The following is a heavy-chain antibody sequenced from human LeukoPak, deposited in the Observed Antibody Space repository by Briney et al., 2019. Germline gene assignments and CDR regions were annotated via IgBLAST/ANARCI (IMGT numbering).Heavy chain of an antibody. J-gene: IGHJ4*02. D-gene: IGHD3-3*01. CDR1: GGSFSGYY. CDR3: ARAATRYDFWSGYYFDY. CDR2: INHSGST. Sequence: SETLSLTCAVYGGSFSGYYWSWIRQPPGKGLEWIGEINHSGSTNYNPSLKSRVTISVDTSKNQFSLKLSSVTAADTAVYYCARAATRYDFWSGYYFDYWGQGTLVTVSS. V-gene: IGHV4-34*01.